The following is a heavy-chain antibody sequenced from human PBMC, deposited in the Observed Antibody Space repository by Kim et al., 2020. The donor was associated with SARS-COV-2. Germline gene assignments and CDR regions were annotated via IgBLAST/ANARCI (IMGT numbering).Heavy chain of an antibody. V-gene: IGHV4-39*01. CDR2: IFSDGRT. CDR3: ARLFTIFGIEMKEQYYFDN. J-gene: IGHJ4*01. D-gene: IGHD3-3*01. Sequence: SETLSLTCSVSGGSVSSGGYFWGWVRHPPGKGLEWIGKIFSDGRTYYNPSLKSRVSISIDTSRNQFSLRLNSVAATDTAVYYCARLFTIFGIEMKEQYYFDNWGPGALVTVSS. CDR1: GGSVSSGGYF.